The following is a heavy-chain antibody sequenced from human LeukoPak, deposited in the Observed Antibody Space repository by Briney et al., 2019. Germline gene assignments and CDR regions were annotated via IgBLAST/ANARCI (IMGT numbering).Heavy chain of an antibody. V-gene: IGHV3-23*01. D-gene: IGHD3-22*01. CDR1: GFIFNNYG. Sequence: PGGSLRLSCTASGFIFNNYGLIWVRQAPGKGLEWVSAISNDGGGTNYADFVKGRFTISGDNSKNTLFLQMNSLRAEDTALYYCAKGSSGYFFDLWGQGTLVTVSS. J-gene: IGHJ4*02. CDR2: ISNDGGGT. CDR3: AKGSSGYFFDL.